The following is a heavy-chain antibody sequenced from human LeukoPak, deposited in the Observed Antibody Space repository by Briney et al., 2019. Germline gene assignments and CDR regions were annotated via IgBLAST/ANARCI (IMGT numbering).Heavy chain of an antibody. CDR1: GYTFTSYD. J-gene: IGHJ5*02. D-gene: IGHD1-14*01. Sequence: ASVKVSCKASGYTFTSYDINWVRQATGQGLEWMGWMNPNSGNTGYAQKFQGRVTMTRNTSISTAYMELSSLRSEDTAVYYCARGAAGTPWFDPWGQGTLVTVSS. V-gene: IGHV1-8*01. CDR3: ARGAAGTPWFDP. CDR2: MNPNSGNT.